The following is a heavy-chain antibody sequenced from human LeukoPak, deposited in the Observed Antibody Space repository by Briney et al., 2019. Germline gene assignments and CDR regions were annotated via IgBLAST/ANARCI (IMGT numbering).Heavy chain of an antibody. V-gene: IGHV3-21*01. D-gene: IGHD3-3*01. CDR1: GFTFSTYF. J-gene: IGHJ3*02. CDR2: ISRSSNYI. CDR3: ARALVEASGLLSPGAFDI. Sequence: GGSLRLSCAASGFTFSTYFMSWVRQAPGKGLEWVSSISRSSNYIYYADSLKGRFTISRDNAKNSLYLQMNSLRDEDAAVYYCARALVEASGLLSPGAFDIWGQGKMVTVSS.